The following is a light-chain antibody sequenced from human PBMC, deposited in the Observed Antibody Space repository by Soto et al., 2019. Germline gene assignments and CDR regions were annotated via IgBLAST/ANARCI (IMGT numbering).Light chain of an antibody. CDR2: GAS. CDR1: QSVSSSY. V-gene: IGKV3-20*01. CDR3: HLYGSSPPYT. J-gene: IGKJ2*01. Sequence: EIVLTQSPGTLSLSPGERATLSCRASQSVSSSYLAWYQQKPGQAPRLLIYGASRRATGIPDRFSGSGSGTYFTLTISRLEPEDFAVYYCHLYGSSPPYTFGQWTKLEIK.